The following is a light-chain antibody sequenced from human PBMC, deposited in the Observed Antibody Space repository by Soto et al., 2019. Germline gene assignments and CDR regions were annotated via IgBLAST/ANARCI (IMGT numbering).Light chain of an antibody. CDR3: QQYNSYLRT. CDR2: KAS. CDR1: QSISSW. Sequence: DIQMTQSPSTLSASVGDGVTITCRASQSISSWLAWYQQKPGKAPKLLIYKASSLESGVPSRFSGSGSGTEFTLTISSLQPDDFATYYCQQYNSYLRTFGQGTKVDIK. J-gene: IGKJ1*01. V-gene: IGKV1-5*03.